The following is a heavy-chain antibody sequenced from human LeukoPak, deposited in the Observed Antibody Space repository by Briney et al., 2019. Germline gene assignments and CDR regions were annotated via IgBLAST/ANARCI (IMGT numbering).Heavy chain of an antibody. CDR1: GGSFSGYY. V-gene: IGHV4-34*01. CDR3: ARKYYYDSERGAFDM. D-gene: IGHD3-22*01. CDR2: IYYSGST. J-gene: IGHJ3*02. Sequence: SETLSLTCAVYGGSFSGYYWSWIRQPPGKGLEWIGSIYYSGSTYYNPSLKSRVTISVDTSKNQFSLRLSSVTPADTAVYYCARKYYYDSERGAFDMWGQGTVVSVTS.